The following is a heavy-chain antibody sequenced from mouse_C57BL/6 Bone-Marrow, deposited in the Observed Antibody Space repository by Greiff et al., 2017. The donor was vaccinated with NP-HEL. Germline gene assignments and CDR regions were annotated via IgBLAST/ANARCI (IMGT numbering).Heavy chain of an antibody. D-gene: IGHD1-1*01. CDR1: GYTFTSYW. CDR2: IDPSDSYT. CDR3: ARSVFTTVVADWYFDV. Sequence: QVQLQQPGAELVKPGASVKLSCKASGYTFTSYWMQWVKQRPGQGLEWIGEIDPSDSYTNYNQKFKGKATLTVDTSSSTAYMQLSSLTSEDSAVYYCARSVFTTVVADWYFDVWGTGTTVTVSS. J-gene: IGHJ1*03. V-gene: IGHV1-50*01.